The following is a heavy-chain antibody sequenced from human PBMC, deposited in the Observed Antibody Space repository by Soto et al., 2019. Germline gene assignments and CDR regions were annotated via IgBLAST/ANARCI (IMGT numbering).Heavy chain of an antibody. Sequence: EVQLVESGGGLVQPGGSLRLSCAASGFTFSSYEMNWVRQAPGKGLEWVSYISSSGSTIYYADSVKGRFTISRDNSKNTLYLQMNSLRAEDTAVYYCARDILRWFGELSAADAFDIWGQGTMVTVSS. CDR1: GFTFSSYE. V-gene: IGHV3-48*03. D-gene: IGHD3-10*01. J-gene: IGHJ3*02. CDR3: ARDILRWFGELSAADAFDI. CDR2: ISSSGSTI.